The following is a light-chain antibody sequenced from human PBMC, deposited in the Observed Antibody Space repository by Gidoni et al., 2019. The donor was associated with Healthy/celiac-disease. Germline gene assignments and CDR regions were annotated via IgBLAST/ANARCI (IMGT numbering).Light chain of an antibody. Sequence: DIQMTQSPSSLSASVGDRVTITCQASQDISNYLNWYQQKPGKAPKLLIYDASNLETGVPSRFSGSGSGTDFTFTISSLQPEDIATYYCQQYDKYTFGQXTKLEIK. V-gene: IGKV1-33*01. J-gene: IGKJ2*01. CDR3: QQYDKYT. CDR2: DAS. CDR1: QDISNY.